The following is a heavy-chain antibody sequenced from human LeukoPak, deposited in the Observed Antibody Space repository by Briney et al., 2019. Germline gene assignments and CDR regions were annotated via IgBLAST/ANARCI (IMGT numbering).Heavy chain of an antibody. J-gene: IGHJ4*02. CDR3: AKDFGPYGSGSYYNPLFDY. Sequence: GGSLRLSCAASGFTFSSYWMSWVRQAPGKGLEWVANIKQDGSEKYVDSVKGRFTISRDNAKNSLYLQMNSLRAEDTAVYYCAKDFGPYGSGSYYNPLFDYWGQGTLVTVSS. D-gene: IGHD3-10*01. V-gene: IGHV3-7*03. CDR2: IKQDGSEK. CDR1: GFTFSSYW.